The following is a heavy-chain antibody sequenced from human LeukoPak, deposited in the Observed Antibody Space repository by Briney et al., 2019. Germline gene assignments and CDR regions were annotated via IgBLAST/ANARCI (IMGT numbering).Heavy chain of an antibody. D-gene: IGHD3-10*01. J-gene: IGHJ6*02. Sequence: GESLKISCKGSGYRFTSYWIAWVRHMPGKGLEWMGIIYPGDSDTRYSPSFQGQVTISADKSIGTAYLQWRSLKASDSAIYYCAKPSYGSGTFYLGMDVWGQGTSVTVSS. CDR3: AKPSYGSGTFYLGMDV. CDR2: IYPGDSDT. V-gene: IGHV5-51*01. CDR1: GYRFTSYW.